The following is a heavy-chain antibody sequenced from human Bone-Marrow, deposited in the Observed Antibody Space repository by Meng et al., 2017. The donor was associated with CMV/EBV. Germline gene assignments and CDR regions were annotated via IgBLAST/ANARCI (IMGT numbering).Heavy chain of an antibody. Sequence: GESLKISCVASGFTFSTYTMSWVRQAPGKGPEWVSRIRGRDGFPSYADSVKGRFTISRDISQNTLYLQMNSLRTEDTAVYHCAKGAIFGVTAPDSWGQGQLVNVSS. CDR1: GFTFSTYT. CDR2: IRGRDGFP. D-gene: IGHD3-3*01. CDR3: AKGAIFGVTAPDS. J-gene: IGHJ4*02. V-gene: IGHV3-23*01.